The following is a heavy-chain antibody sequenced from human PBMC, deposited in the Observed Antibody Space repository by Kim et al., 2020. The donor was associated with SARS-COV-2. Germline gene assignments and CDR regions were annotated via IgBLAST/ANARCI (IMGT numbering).Heavy chain of an antibody. V-gene: IGHV4-38-2*02. CDR2: IYHSGST. J-gene: IGHJ4*02. CDR3: ARVTYLRYFDY. D-gene: IGHD1-26*01. CDR1: GYSISSGYY. Sequence: SETLSLTCTVSGYSISSGYYWGWIRQPPGKGLEWIRSIYHSGSTYYNPSLKSRVTISVDTSKNQFSLKLSSVTAADTAVYYCARVTYLRYFDYWGQGTLVTVSS.